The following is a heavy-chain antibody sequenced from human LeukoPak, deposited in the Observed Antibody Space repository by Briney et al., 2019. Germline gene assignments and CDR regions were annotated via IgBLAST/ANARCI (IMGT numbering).Heavy chain of an antibody. Sequence: SETLSLTCTVSGGSISSYYWSWIRQPPGKGLEWIGYIYTSGSTNYNPSLKSRVTISVDTSKNRFSLKLSSVTAADTAVYYCAGYDFWSGWGNGFDYWGQGTLVTVSS. D-gene: IGHD3-3*01. CDR1: GGSISSYY. CDR2: IYTSGST. J-gene: IGHJ4*02. CDR3: AGYDFWSGWGNGFDY. V-gene: IGHV4-4*08.